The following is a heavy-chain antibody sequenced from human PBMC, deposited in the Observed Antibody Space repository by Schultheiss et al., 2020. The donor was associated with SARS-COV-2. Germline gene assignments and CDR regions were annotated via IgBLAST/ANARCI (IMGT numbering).Heavy chain of an antibody. CDR1: GFTFSSYA. D-gene: IGHD5-24*01. Sequence: GGSLRLSCAASGFTFSSYAMHWVRQAPGKGLEWVAVIWYDGSNKYYADSVKGRFTISRDNSKSTLFLQMNSLRADDTAVYYCARDLESVTLDYWGQGTLVTVSS. V-gene: IGHV3-30*07. CDR2: IWYDGSNK. J-gene: IGHJ4*02. CDR3: ARDLESVTLDY.